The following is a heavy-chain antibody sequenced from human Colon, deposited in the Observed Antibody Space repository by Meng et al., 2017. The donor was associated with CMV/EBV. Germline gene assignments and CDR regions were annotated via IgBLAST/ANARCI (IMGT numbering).Heavy chain of an antibody. J-gene: IGHJ4*02. D-gene: IGHD3-3*01. V-gene: IGHV3-48*03. CDR2: ISGSGSAI. CDR3: ARGVTIFGVVNRGYFDY. CDR1: GYTFTSYG. Sequence: SCKASGYTFTSYGISWVRQAPGKGLEWVSYISGSGSAIYYADSVKGRFTISRDNAKNSLYLQMNSLRAEDTAVYYCARGVTIFGVVNRGYFDYWGQGTLVTVSS.